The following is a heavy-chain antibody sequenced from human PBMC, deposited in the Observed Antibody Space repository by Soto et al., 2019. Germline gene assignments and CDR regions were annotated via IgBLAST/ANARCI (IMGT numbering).Heavy chain of an antibody. J-gene: IGHJ3*02. CDR3: ARALGELSLFEAFDI. CDR1: GGTFSSYA. Sequence: GASVKVSCKASGGTFSSYAISWVRQAPGQGLEWMGGIIPIFGTANYAQKFQGRVTITADESTSTAYMELSSLRSEDTAVYYCARALGELSLFEAFDIWGQGTMVTVSS. D-gene: IGHD3-16*02. CDR2: IIPIFGTA. V-gene: IGHV1-69*13.